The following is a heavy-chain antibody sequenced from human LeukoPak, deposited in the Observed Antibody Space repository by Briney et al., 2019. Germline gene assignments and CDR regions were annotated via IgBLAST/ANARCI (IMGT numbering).Heavy chain of an antibody. CDR1: GFTFSNSA. V-gene: IGHV3-23*01. CDR3: AKLTDY. D-gene: IGHD3-16*01. CDR2: ISGSGT. J-gene: IGHJ4*02. Sequence: GSLRLSCAASGFTFSNSAMSWVRQAPGKGLEWVSAISGSGTYYADSVRGRFTISRDNSKNTLYLQMNSLRAEDTAVYYCAKLTDYWGQGTLVTVSS.